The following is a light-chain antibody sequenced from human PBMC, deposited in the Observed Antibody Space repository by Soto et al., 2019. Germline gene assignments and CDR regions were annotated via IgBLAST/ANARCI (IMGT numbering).Light chain of an antibody. J-gene: IGKJ1*01. Sequence: ELALTQSPGTLSLSPGERATLSCRASQSVSSSYLAWYQQKPGQAPRLLIYGASSRATGIPDRFSGSGSGTDFTLTISRLEPEDFAVYYCQQYGSSRWTFGQGTKVDIK. CDR3: QQYGSSRWT. CDR1: QSVSSSY. CDR2: GAS. V-gene: IGKV3-20*01.